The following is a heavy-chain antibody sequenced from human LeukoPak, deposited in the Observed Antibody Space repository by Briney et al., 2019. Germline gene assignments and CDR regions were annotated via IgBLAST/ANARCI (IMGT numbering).Heavy chain of an antibody. J-gene: IGHJ6*02. V-gene: IGHV3-33*01. CDR2: IWYDGSNK. CDR1: GFTFSSYG. CDR3: ARDTRDPGSYYYYYGMDV. Sequence: GRSLRLSCAASGFTFSSYGMHWVRLAPGKGLEWVAVIWYDGSNKYYADSVKGRFTISRDNSKNTLYLQMNSLRAEDTAVYYCARDTRDPGSYYYYYGMDVWGQGTTVTVSS. D-gene: IGHD1-1*01.